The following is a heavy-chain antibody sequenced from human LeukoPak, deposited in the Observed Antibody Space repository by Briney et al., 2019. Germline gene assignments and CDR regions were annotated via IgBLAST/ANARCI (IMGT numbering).Heavy chain of an antibody. D-gene: IGHD5-24*01. Sequence: PGGSLRLSCAASGFTFDDYAMHWVRQAPGKGLEWVSGISWNSGSIGYADSVKGRFTISRDNAKNSLYLQMNSLRAEDTALYYCAKDGGFRWLQSRNDFDYWGQGTLVTVSS. CDR1: GFTFDDYA. J-gene: IGHJ4*02. CDR2: ISWNSGSI. CDR3: AKDGGFRWLQSRNDFDY. V-gene: IGHV3-9*01.